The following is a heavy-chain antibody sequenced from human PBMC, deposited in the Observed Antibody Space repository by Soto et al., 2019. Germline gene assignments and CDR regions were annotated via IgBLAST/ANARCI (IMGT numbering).Heavy chain of an antibody. CDR1: GFSLSTSGVA. CDR2: IYWDDDR. D-gene: IGHD5-12*01. CDR3: AHSQRGPRDF. J-gene: IGHJ4*02. V-gene: IGHV2-5*02. Sequence: QITLKESGPMLVRPTQTLTLTCTFSGFSLSTSGVAVAWIRQPPGEALEWLALIYWDDDRRYNSSLKSRLTITRDTSKDQVVLTMTKLGPMDPATYFCAHSQRGPRDFWGPGILVTVSS.